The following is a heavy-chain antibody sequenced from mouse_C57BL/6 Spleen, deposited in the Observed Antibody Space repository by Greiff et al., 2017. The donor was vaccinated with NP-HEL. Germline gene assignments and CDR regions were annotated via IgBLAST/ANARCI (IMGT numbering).Heavy chain of an antibody. CDR2: ISSGSSTI. Sequence: EVQGVESGGGLVKPGGSLKLSCAASGFTFSDYGMHWVRQAPEKGLEWVAYISSGSSTIYYADTVKGRFTISRDKAKHTLFLQMTSLRSEDTAMYYCARRDDYDGVDYWGQGTTLTVSS. D-gene: IGHD2-4*01. CDR1: GFTFSDYG. V-gene: IGHV5-17*01. CDR3: ARRDDYDGVDY. J-gene: IGHJ2*01.